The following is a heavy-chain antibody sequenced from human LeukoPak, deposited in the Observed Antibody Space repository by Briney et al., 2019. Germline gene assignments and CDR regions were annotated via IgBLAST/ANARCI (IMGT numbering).Heavy chain of an antibody. Sequence: DSVKVSCKASGPSFNAYYMHWVRQAPGQGLEWMGRIEAESGGTHYPQEFQGRVTMTRDTSISTAYMELTRLGPDDTAVYFCARGLTYGSGRFFYYSMDVWGRGTTVIVSS. D-gene: IGHD3-10*01. V-gene: IGHV1-2*06. CDR3: ARGLTYGSGRFFYYSMDV. J-gene: IGHJ6*03. CDR1: GPSFNAYY. CDR2: IEAESGGT.